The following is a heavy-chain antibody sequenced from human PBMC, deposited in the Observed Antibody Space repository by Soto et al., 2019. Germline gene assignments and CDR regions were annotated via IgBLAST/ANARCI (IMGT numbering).Heavy chain of an antibody. CDR2: IYYSGST. J-gene: IGHJ4*02. Sequence: QVQLQGSGPGLLKPSETLSLTCTVSGDSISSYYWSWIRQPPGKGLEWIGYIYYSGSTNYNPSLKTRVTISLDTSKHQFSLKLSSVTAADTAVYYCARSNGDYGDYWSQGTLFTVSS. V-gene: IGHV4-59*01. CDR3: ARSNGDYGDY. CDR1: GDSISSYY. D-gene: IGHD4-17*01.